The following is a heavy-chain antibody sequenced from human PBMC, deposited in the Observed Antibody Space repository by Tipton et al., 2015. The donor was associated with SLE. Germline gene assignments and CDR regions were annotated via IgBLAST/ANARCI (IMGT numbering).Heavy chain of an antibody. CDR2: ISWNSGSI. Sequence: SLRLSCAASGFTFDDYAMHWVRQAPGKGLEWVSGISWNSGSIGYADSVKGRFTISRDNAKNSLYLQMNSLRAEDTALYYCAKDWGSNVLRYFDWLGGAAFDIWGQGTMVTVSS. D-gene: IGHD3-9*01. CDR1: GFTFDDYA. J-gene: IGHJ3*02. V-gene: IGHV3-9*01. CDR3: AKDWGSNVLRYFDWLGGAAFDI.